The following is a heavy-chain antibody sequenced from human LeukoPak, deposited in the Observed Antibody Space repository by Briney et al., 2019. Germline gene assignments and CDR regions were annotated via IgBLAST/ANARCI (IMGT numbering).Heavy chain of an antibody. CDR1: GGSISSYY. J-gene: IGHJ4*02. D-gene: IGHD1-26*01. CDR3: ARVSGSYWY. CDR2: IYYSGST. V-gene: IGHV4-59*01. Sequence: SETLPLTCTVSGGSISSYYWSWIRQPPGKGLEWIGHIYYSGSTNYNPSLKSRVTISVDTSKNQFSLKLTSVTAADTAVYYCARVSGSYWYWGQGTLVTVSS.